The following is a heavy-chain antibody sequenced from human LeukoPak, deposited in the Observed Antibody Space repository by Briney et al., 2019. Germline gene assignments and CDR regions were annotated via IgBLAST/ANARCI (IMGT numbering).Heavy chain of an antibody. V-gene: IGHV1-69*05. CDR1: GGTFSSYA. Sequence: SVKLSCKASGGTFSSYAISWVGRAPGHGVECMGGIIPIFGTANYAQKFQGRVTITTDESTSTAYMELSSLRSEDTAVYYCARHSSTSPGHMDVWGKGTTVTVSS. CDR2: IIPIFGTA. CDR3: ARHSSTSPGHMDV. J-gene: IGHJ6*03. D-gene: IGHD2-2*01.